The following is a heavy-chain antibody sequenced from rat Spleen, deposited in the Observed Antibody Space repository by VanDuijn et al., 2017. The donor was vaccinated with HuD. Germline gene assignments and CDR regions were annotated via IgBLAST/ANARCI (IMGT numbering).Heavy chain of an antibody. Sequence: EVQLVESGGGLVQPGGSLKLSCVASGFTFNNYWMTWIRQAPGKGLEWVASITNAAGKVHYPDSVKGRFTISRDNAKNTLYLQMDSLRSEDTATYYCARHRIYYSSYVYAFDYWGQGVMVTVSS. CDR2: ITNAAGKV. D-gene: IGHD1-2*01. CDR1: GFTFNNYW. CDR3: ARHRIYYSSYVYAFDY. V-gene: IGHV5-31*01. J-gene: IGHJ2*01.